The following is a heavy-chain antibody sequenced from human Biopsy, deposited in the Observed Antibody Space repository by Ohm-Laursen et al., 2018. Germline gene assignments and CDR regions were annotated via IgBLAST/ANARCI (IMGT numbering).Heavy chain of an antibody. D-gene: IGHD5-12*01. CDR1: SVSIYGGRYY. CDR3: ARLGSGDYFPTFFDF. V-gene: IGHV4-31*03. CDR2: IFYSANT. Sequence: TLSLTCTVSSVSIYGGRYYWNWIRHHPGKGLEWIGNIFYSANTYYNPSLKSRVTISVDTSKNQFSLKLSSVTAADKAVYYCARLGSGDYFPTFFDFWGQGALVTVSS. J-gene: IGHJ4*02.